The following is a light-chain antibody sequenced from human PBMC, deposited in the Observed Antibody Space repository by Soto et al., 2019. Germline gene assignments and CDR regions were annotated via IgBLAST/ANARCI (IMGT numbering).Light chain of an antibody. Sequence: EIVMTQSPASLSVSPGDRATLSCRASQYVGNNLAWYQQKPGQAPRLLIYATFTRATGLPARFSVSGSGTEFTLTISSLQSEDFAVYYCHQYNKWPQTFGQGTKVEIK. J-gene: IGKJ1*01. V-gene: IGKV3-15*01. CDR3: HQYNKWPQT. CDR2: ATF. CDR1: QYVGNN.